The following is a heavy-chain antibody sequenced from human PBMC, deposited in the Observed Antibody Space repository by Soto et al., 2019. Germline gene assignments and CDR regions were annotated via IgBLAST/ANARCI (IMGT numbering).Heavy chain of an antibody. CDR1: GYIFTGYY. CDR2: INPKNGAT. D-gene: IGHD5-12*01. CDR3: ARDRGQNSGYR. J-gene: IGHJ4*02. V-gene: IGHV1-2*02. Sequence: GASVKVSCKASGYIFTGYYMHWVRQAPGQGLEWMGWINPKNGATKSLQNFQGRVAMTRDTSISTFYMELSWLTSDDTAVYYCARDRGQNSGYRWGQGTLVTVSS.